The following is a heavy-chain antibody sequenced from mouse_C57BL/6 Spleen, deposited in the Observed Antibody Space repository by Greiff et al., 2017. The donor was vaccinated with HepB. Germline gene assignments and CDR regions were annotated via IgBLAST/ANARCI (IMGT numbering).Heavy chain of an antibody. D-gene: IGHD3-2*02. Sequence: QVQLQQSGAELARPGASVKMSCKASGYTFTSYTMHWVKQRPGQGLEWIGYINPSSGYTKYKQKFKDKATLTADKSSSTAYMQLSSLTSEDSAVYYCARSGTSYWYFDVWGTGTTVTVSS. CDR3: ARSGTSYWYFDV. CDR2: INPSSGYT. CDR1: GYTFTSYT. J-gene: IGHJ1*03. V-gene: IGHV1-4*01.